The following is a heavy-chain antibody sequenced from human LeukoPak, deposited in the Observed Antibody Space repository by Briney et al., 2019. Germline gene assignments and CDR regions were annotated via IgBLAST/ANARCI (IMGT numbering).Heavy chain of an antibody. CDR2: ISSSSSYI. CDR1: GFTFSTYN. V-gene: IGHV3-21*01. Sequence: GGSLRLSCAASGFTFSTYNMNWVRQAPGKGLEWVSSISSSSSYIYYADSVKGRFTISRDNAKNSLYLQMNSLRAEDTAVYYCAKDHGWGRYYGSGIMNAFDIWGQGTMVTVSS. CDR3: AKDHGWGRYYGSGIMNAFDI. J-gene: IGHJ3*02. D-gene: IGHD3-10*01.